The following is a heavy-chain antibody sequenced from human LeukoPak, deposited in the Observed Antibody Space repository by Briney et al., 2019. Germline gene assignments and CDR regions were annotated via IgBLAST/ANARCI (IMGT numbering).Heavy chain of an antibody. V-gene: IGHV1-18*01. D-gene: IGHD5-18*01. CDR1: GYTFTIYG. CDR2: ISAYNGNT. Sequence: GASVTVSFKGSGYTFTIYGISGVGQAPGKGVEGMGWISAYNGNTNYAQKLQGRVTITTDTSTSTAYMELRSLRSDDTAVYYCARRGYSYGTRYFDYWGQGTLVTVSS. CDR3: ARRGYSYGTRYFDY. J-gene: IGHJ4*02.